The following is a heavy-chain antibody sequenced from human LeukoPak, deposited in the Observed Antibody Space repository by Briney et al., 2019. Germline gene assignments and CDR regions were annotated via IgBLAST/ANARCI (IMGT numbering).Heavy chain of an antibody. CDR1: GGSISSYY. J-gene: IGHJ4*02. CDR3: AGQCYYDSSGYPAY. Sequence: SETLSLTCTVSGGSISSYYWSWIRQPPGKGLEWIGYIYYSGSTNYNPSLKSRVTISVDTSKNQFSLKLSSVTAADTAVYYCAGQCYYDSSGYPAYWGQGTLVTVSS. V-gene: IGHV4-59*08. CDR2: IYYSGST. D-gene: IGHD3-22*01.